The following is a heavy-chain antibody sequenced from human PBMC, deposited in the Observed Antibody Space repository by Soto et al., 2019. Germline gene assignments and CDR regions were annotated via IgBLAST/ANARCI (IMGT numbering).Heavy chain of an antibody. CDR2: IYYSGST. J-gene: IGHJ6*02. D-gene: IGHD4-17*01. Sequence: QVRLEESGPGLVKPSETLSLICSVSGGSVNNADYFWSWIRHHPENGLEWIGYIYYSGSTRYNPSFKTRANLSIDTSKNPFSLRLNSVTVADTAVYFCARDADYGGSRGGMDVWGRGTTVTVSS. V-gene: IGHV4-31*03. CDR3: ARDADYGGSRGGMDV. CDR1: GGSVNNADYF.